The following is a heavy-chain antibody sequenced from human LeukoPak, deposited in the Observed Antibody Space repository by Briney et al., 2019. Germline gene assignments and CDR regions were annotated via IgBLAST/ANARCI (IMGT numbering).Heavy chain of an antibody. CDR2: IKQDESEK. CDR1: GFTFSNYW. D-gene: IGHD2-2*01. Sequence: GGSLRLSCAASGFTFSNYWMTWVRQAPGKGLEWVSNIKQDESEKYYVDSVKGRFTISRDNAKNSLYLQMNSLRAEDTAVYYCARFVVLPAAPGGWFDPWGQGTLVTVSS. CDR3: ARFVVLPAAPGGWFDP. J-gene: IGHJ5*02. V-gene: IGHV3-7*01.